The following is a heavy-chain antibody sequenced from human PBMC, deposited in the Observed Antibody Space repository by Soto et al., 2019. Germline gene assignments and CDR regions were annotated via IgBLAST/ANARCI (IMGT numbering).Heavy chain of an antibody. D-gene: IGHD2-2*01. CDR2: IYYSGST. V-gene: IGHV4-59*01. J-gene: IGHJ5*02. CDR3: ARGREDQLLFGCWFDP. Sequence: SETLSLTCTVSGGSISTYCWSWIRQPSGKGLEWIGHIYYSGSTNYNPSLKSRVTISVDTSKNQFSLKLSSVTAADTAVYYCARGREDQLLFGCWFDPWGQATLVTVSS. CDR1: GGSISTYC.